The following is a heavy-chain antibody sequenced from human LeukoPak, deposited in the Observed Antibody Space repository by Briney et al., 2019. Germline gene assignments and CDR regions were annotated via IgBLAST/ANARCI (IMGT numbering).Heavy chain of an antibody. CDR1: GGSRSGYY. J-gene: IGHJ4*02. CDR3: ARVRGAARRPYDY. V-gene: IGHV4-34*01. CDR2: INHSGST. D-gene: IGHD6-6*01. Sequence: SETLSLTCAVYGGSRSGYYWSLIRQPAGKGLEWIGEINHSGSTNYNPSLKSRVTISVDTSKNQFSLKLSPVTAADTAVYYCARVRGAARRPYDYWGQGTLVTVSS.